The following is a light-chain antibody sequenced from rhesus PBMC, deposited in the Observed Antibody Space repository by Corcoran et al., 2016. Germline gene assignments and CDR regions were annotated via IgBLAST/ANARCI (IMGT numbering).Light chain of an antibody. CDR2: QAS. CDR3: QHGYGTPFT. V-gene: IGKV1-74*01. CDR1: ENVNNY. Sequence: DIQMTQSPSSLSASVGDRVTITCRASENVNNYLNWYQQKPGKAPKLLIYQASHLQSGVPSRFSGSGSGTDYTFTSSSLQPEDVATYYCQHGYGTPFTFGPGTKLDIK. J-gene: IGKJ3*01.